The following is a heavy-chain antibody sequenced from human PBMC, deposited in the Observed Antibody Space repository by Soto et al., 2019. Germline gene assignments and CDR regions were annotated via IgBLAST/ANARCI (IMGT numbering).Heavy chain of an antibody. CDR2: IIPIFGTA. D-gene: IGHD3-9*01. V-gene: IGHV1-69*06. Sequence: SVKVSCKXSGGTFSSYSISWVRQAPGQGLEWMGGIIPIFGTANYAQKFQGRVTITADKSTSTAYMELSSLRSEDTAVYYCARPGFDWLLPHDAFDIWGQGTMVTVSS. CDR3: ARPGFDWLLPHDAFDI. CDR1: GGTFSSYS. J-gene: IGHJ3*02.